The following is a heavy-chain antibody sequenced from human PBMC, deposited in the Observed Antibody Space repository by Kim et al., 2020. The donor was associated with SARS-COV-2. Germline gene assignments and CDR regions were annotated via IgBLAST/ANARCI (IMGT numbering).Heavy chain of an antibody. Sequence: ASVMVSCKASGYTFTSYYIHWVRQAPGQGLEWMGIINSSGGSTSYAQKFQGRVTMTRDTSTSTVYMELSSLRSEDTAVYYCERFLSDYYYYYGMDVWGQGTTVTVSS. CDR1: GYTFTSYY. V-gene: IGHV1-46*01. J-gene: IGHJ6*02. CDR2: INSSGGST. D-gene: IGHD3-3*01. CDR3: ERFLSDYYYYYGMDV.